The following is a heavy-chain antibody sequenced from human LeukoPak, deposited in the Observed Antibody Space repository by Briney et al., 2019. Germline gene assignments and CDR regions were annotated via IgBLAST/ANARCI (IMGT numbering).Heavy chain of an antibody. J-gene: IGHJ4*02. CDR1: GFTFSTYG. CDR2: IHRSGTA. V-gene: IGHV3-23*05. Sequence: GGSLRLSCAASGFTFSTYGLSWVRQAPGKGLEWVSVIHRSGTAYYADSVRGRFIISRDSSENMLYLRMYSLRAEDSALYYCATSTSNKDFDYWGQGTLVTVSS. D-gene: IGHD2-2*01. CDR3: ATSTSNKDFDY.